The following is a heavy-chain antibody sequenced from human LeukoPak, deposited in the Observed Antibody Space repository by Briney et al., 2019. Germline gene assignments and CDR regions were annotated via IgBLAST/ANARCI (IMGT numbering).Heavy chain of an antibody. D-gene: IGHD3-10*01. J-gene: IGHJ4*02. CDR1: GGSISSYY. V-gene: IGHV4-59*01. Sequence: KPSETLSLTCTVSGGSISSYYWSWIRQPPGKGLEWIGYIYYSGSTNYNPSLKSRVTISVDTSKNQFSLKLSSVTAADTAVYYCARNPPLGNHGNREYYFDYWGQGTLVTVSS. CDR3: ARNPPLGNHGNREYYFDY. CDR2: IYYSGST.